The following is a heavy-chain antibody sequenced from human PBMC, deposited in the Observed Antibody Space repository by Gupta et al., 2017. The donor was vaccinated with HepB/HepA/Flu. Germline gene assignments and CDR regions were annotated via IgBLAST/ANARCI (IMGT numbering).Heavy chain of an antibody. J-gene: IGHJ4*02. Sequence: QVQLVQSGAEVKKPAASVKVSCETSGYTFTNYYIHCMRQAPGQRPEWMGIIRPRSGNTEDAQKFRGRVTMTRETSTSTVYMEMSSLRSEDTAVYYGAREPNESYKFDYWGQGTLVTVSS. D-gene: IGHD1-26*01. CDR1: GYTFTNYY. CDR3: AREPNESYKFDY. V-gene: IGHV1-46*01. CDR2: IRPRSGNT.